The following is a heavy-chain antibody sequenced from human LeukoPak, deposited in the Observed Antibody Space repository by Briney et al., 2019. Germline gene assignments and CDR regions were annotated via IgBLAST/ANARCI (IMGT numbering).Heavy chain of an antibody. CDR2: ISWNSGNI. V-gene: IGHV3-9*01. CDR3: ARASGVPWADYAFDI. Sequence: GGSLRLSCAASGFTFDDYAMHWVRQAPGKGLEWVSGISWNSGNIAYADSVKGRFTISRDSSKNTLYLQMNSLRAEDTAVYYCARASGVPWADYAFDIWGQGTMVTVSS. J-gene: IGHJ3*02. D-gene: IGHD3-10*01. CDR1: GFTFDDYA.